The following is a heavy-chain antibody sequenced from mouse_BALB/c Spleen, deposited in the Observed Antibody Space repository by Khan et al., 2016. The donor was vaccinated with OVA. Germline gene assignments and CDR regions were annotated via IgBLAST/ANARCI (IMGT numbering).Heavy chain of an antibody. Sequence: QIQLVQSGPELKKPGETVQISCKASGFTFTNYGMNWVRQAPGKGLKWMGWINTYTGEPTFTADFKGRFAFSLETSASTVYLQINSLTNEDTSTYSCARVGYNGTMDCWGQGTSVTVSS. CDR1: GFTFTNYG. CDR2: INTYTGEP. D-gene: IGHD2-14*01. J-gene: IGHJ4*01. V-gene: IGHV9-3-1*01. CDR3: ARVGYNGTMDC.